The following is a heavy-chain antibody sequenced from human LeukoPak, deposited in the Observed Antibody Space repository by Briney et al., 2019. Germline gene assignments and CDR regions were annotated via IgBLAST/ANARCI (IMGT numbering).Heavy chain of an antibody. J-gene: IGHJ4*02. Sequence: GESLKISCKGSGYRFTSYWIGWVRQMPGKGLEWMGLIYPGDSDTRYSPSFQGQVTISADKSISTAYLQWSSLKASDTAMYYCARPADTAMVTEFDYWGQGTLVTVSS. V-gene: IGHV5-51*01. CDR2: IYPGDSDT. CDR1: GYRFTSYW. D-gene: IGHD5-18*01. CDR3: ARPADTAMVTEFDY.